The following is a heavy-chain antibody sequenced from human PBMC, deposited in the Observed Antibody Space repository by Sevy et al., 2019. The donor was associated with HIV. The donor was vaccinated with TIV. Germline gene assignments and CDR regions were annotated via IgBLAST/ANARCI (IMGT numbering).Heavy chain of an antibody. V-gene: IGHV3-30-3*01. CDR1: GFAFSDYA. Sequence: GGSLRLSCEAFGFAFSDYAMHWVRRVPAKGLEWLAVLSYDGSNTSYADSVKGRFTVSRDNSKNTLYLQMNSLRRDDTAVYYCARFPPQRAFDIWGQGTTVTVSS. CDR2: LSYDGSNT. J-gene: IGHJ3*02. CDR3: ARFPPQRAFDI.